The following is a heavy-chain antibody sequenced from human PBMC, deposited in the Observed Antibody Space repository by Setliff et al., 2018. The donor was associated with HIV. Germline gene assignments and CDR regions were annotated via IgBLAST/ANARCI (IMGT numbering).Heavy chain of an antibody. V-gene: IGHV5-51*01. CDR1: GYSFTSYL. CDR2: IHPRDSDT. J-gene: IGHJ5*02. CDR3: VRHVSSSAVFDP. Sequence: PGESLTISCQGFGYSFTSYLIAWVRQTPGKGLEWMGNIHPRDSDTRYSPSFQGQVTLSVDKSISTAYLQWSSLKASDTAMYYCVRHVSSSAVFDPWGQGTLVTVSS. D-gene: IGHD3-10*01.